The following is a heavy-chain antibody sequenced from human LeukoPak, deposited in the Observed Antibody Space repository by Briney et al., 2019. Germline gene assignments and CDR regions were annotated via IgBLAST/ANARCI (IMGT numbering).Heavy chain of an antibody. CDR2: INTDGSIT. Sequence: XGSLRLSCAASGFTFSDYWIHWVRQAPGKGLVWVSRINTDGSITNYADSVKGRFSISRDNAKNTLYLQMSSLRAEDTAVYYCARDRGPRTGFMVREAYDYWGQGTLVTVSS. V-gene: IGHV3-74*01. CDR1: GFTFSDYW. J-gene: IGHJ4*02. D-gene: IGHD3-10*01. CDR3: ARDRGPRTGFMVREAYDY.